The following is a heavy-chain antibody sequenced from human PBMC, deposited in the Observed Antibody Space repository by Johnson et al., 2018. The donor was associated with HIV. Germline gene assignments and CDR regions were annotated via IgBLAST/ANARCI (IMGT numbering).Heavy chain of an antibody. V-gene: IGHV3-7*01. CDR3: ARDKGGGADAFDI. Sequence: VQLMESGGGLVKPGGSLIVSCEASGLTFSDYYMSWIRQAPGKGLEWVANIKQDGSEKYYVDSVKGRFTISRDNDKNSLYMQMNSLSAEDTAVYYCARDKGGGADAFDIWGQGTMVTVSS. CDR1: GLTFSDYY. CDR2: IKQDGSEK. J-gene: IGHJ3*02. D-gene: IGHD2-21*01.